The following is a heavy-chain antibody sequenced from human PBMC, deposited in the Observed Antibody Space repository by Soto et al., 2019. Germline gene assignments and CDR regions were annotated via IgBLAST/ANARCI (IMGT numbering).Heavy chain of an antibody. V-gene: IGHV3-30*18. D-gene: IGHD6-19*01. CDR2: ISYDGSNK. CDR3: AKDSYSRGWAFDY. Sequence: QVQLVESGGGVVQPGRSLRLSCAASGFTFSSYGMHWVRQAPGKGLEWVAVISYDGSNKYYADSVKGRFTISRDNSKNTLYLQMNSLRAEDTAVYYCAKDSYSRGWAFDYWGQGTLVTVSS. J-gene: IGHJ4*02. CDR1: GFTFSSYG.